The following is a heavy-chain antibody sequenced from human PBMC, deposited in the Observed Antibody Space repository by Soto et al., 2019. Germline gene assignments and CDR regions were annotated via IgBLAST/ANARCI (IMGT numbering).Heavy chain of an antibody. J-gene: IGHJ4*02. CDR1: GFTFSSYA. D-gene: IGHD3-22*01. Sequence: EVQLLESGGGLVQPGGSLRLSCVASGFTFSSYAMSWVRQAPGKGLEWVSAISGSGGSTYYADSVKGRFTISRDNSKNTLYLQMNSLRAEDTAVYYCAKDRITMIVVVTDFDYWGQGTLVTVSS. V-gene: IGHV3-23*01. CDR3: AKDRITMIVVVTDFDY. CDR2: ISGSGGST.